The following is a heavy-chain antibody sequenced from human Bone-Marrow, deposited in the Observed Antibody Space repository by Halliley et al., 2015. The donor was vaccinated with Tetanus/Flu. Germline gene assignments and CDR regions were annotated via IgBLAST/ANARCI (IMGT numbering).Heavy chain of an antibody. CDR2: ISSSGTYT. D-gene: IGHD3-10*01. CDR1: GFTFSDFT. Sequence: SLRLSCIASGFTFSDFTMNWVRQAPGKGLQWVSSISSSGTYTYYADSLQGRFTIARDNAKRSLYLQVNSLRTEDTGIYYCARIKTPGGAFFSYYGMDVWGQGPTVPVS. V-gene: IGHV3-21*04. J-gene: IGHJ6*02. CDR3: ARIKTPGGAFFSYYGMDV.